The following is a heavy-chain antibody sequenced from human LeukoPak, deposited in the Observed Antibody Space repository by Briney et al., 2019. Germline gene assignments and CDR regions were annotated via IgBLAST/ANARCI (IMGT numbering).Heavy chain of an antibody. J-gene: IGHJ6*02. Sequence: GASVKVSCKASGYTFSHFGISWVRQAPGQGLDWMGWINHNIGGANYAQKFQDRVTMSRNTSISTAYMELSRLRSDDTAVYYCARGGQWLARTRDYYYGMDVWGQGVTVTVSS. CDR3: ARGGQWLARTRDYYYGMDV. V-gene: IGHV1-2*02. D-gene: IGHD6-19*01. CDR2: INHNIGGA. CDR1: GYTFSHFG.